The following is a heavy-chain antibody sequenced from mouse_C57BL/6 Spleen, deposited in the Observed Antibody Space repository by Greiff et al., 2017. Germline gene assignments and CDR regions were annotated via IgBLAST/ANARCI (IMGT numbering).Heavy chain of an antibody. J-gene: IGHJ4*01. Sequence: QVQLKQPGAELVKPGASVKLSCKASGYTFTSYWMHWVKQRPGQGLEWIGMIHPNSGSTNYNEKFKSKATLTVDKSSSTAYMQLSSLTSEDSAVYYCARCYYGPTRYAMDYWGQGTSVTVSS. CDR1: GYTFTSYW. D-gene: IGHD1-1*01. CDR3: ARCYYGPTRYAMDY. V-gene: IGHV1-64*01. CDR2: IHPNSGST.